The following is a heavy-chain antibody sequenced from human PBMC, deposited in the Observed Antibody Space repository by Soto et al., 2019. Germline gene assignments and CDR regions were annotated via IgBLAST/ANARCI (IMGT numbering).Heavy chain of an antibody. V-gene: IGHV3-30-3*01. Sequence: QVQLVESGGGVVQPGRSLRLSCAASGFTLSSYAMHWVRQAPGKGLEWVAVISYDGSNKYYADSVKGRFTISRDNSKNTLYLQMNSLRAEDTAVYYCARGPPIWFGELSYYFDYWGQGTLVTVSS. CDR3: ARGPPIWFGELSYYFDY. J-gene: IGHJ4*02. CDR2: ISYDGSNK. D-gene: IGHD3-10*01. CDR1: GFTLSSYA.